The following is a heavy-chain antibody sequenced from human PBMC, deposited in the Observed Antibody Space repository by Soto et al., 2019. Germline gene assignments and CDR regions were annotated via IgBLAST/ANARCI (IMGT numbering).Heavy chain of an antibody. Sequence: PGGSLRLSCTASGFTFGDYAMSWFRQAPGKGLEWVGFIRSKAYGGTTEYAASVKGRFTISRDDSKSIAYLQMNSLKTEDTAVYYCTRGYDILTGIYYFDYWGQGTLVTVSS. D-gene: IGHD3-9*01. J-gene: IGHJ4*02. CDR2: IRSKAYGGTT. V-gene: IGHV3-49*03. CDR3: TRGYDILTGIYYFDY. CDR1: GFTFGDYA.